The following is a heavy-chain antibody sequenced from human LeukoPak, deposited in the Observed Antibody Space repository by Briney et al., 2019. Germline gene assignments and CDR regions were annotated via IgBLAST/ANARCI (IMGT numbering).Heavy chain of an antibody. CDR1: GYAFTSYG. D-gene: IGHD3-16*01. CDR2: ISAYNGHT. Sequence: ASVKVSCKASGYAFTSYGISWVRQAPGQGLEWMGWISAYNGHTNYAQNLQGRVTMTTDTSTTTAYMELRSLRSDDTAVYYCARVPAEMLITPYYFDYWGQGTLVTVSS. J-gene: IGHJ4*02. V-gene: IGHV1-18*01. CDR3: ARVPAEMLITPYYFDY.